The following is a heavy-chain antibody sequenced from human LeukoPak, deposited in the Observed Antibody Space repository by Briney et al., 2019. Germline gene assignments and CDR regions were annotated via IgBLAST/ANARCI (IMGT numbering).Heavy chain of an antibody. J-gene: IGHJ5*02. D-gene: IGHD1-20*01. Sequence: PSETLSLICSVSGGSISSGDYYWSWIRQPPGKGLEWIGYIYYSGSTYYNPSLKSRVTISVDTSKNQFSLKLSSVTAADTAVYYCASSNWNDVGWFDPWGQGTLVTVSS. CDR3: ASSNWNDVGWFDP. CDR2: IYYSGST. CDR1: GGSISSGDYY. V-gene: IGHV4-30-4*08.